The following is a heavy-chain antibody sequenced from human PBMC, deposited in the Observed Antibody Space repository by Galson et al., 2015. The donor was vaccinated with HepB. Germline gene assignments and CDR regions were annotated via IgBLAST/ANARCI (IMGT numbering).Heavy chain of an antibody. J-gene: IGHJ2*01. CDR2: ISGSGGST. D-gene: IGHD3-16*01. CDR3: AKTDYGGSWYFDL. V-gene: IGHV3-23*01. Sequence: SLRHSCAASGFTFSSYAMSWVRQAPGKGLEWVSAISGSGGSTYYADSVKGRFTISRDNSKNTLYLQMNSLRAEDTAVYYCAKTDYGGSWYFDLWGRGTLVTVSS. CDR1: GFTFSSYA.